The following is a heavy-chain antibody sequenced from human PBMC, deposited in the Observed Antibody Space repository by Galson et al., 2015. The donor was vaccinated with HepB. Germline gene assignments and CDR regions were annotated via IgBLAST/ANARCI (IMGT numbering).Heavy chain of an antibody. CDR1: GFTFISHG. D-gene: IGHD2-15*01. CDR2: IWYDGSNK. Sequence: SLRLSCAASGFTFISHGMHWVRQAPGKGLEWVAIIWYDGSNKYYADSVKGRFTISRDNSMNTLYLQMNSLRAEDTAVYYCARGIGHYFDYWGQGTLVTVSS. J-gene: IGHJ4*02. CDR3: ARGIGHYFDY. V-gene: IGHV3-33*01.